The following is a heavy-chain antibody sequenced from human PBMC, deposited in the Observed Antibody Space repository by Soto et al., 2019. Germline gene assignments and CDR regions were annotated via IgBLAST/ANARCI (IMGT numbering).Heavy chain of an antibody. CDR1: GFPFNNYP. CDR2: IRNSGGST. Sequence: EVQLLESGGGLVQPGGSLRLSCAASGFPFNNYPLSWVRQAPGKGLEWVATIRNSGGSTAYADSVKGRFSISRDQAKNTLHLQMNSLRVEDTAVYYCAKCDFGDPYWYFDFWGRGTLVTFSS. J-gene: IGHJ2*01. CDR3: AKCDFGDPYWYFDF. D-gene: IGHD4-17*01. V-gene: IGHV3-23*01.